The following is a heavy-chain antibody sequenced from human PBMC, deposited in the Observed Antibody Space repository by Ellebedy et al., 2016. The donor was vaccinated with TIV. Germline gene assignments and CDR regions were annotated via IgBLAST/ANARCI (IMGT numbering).Heavy chain of an antibody. CDR1: GFTFSSYG. CDR3: ARVDDFWSGYYLY. Sequence: PGGSLRLSCAASGFTFSSYGMHWVRQAPGKGLEWVAVISYDGSNKYYADSVKGRFTISRDNAKNSLYLQMNSLRDEDTAVYYCARVDDFWSGYYLYWGQGTLVTVSS. CDR2: ISYDGSNK. J-gene: IGHJ4*02. V-gene: IGHV3-33*05. D-gene: IGHD3-3*01.